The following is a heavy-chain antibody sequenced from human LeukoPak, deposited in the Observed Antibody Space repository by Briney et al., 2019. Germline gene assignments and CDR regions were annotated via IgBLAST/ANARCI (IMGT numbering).Heavy chain of an antibody. Sequence: PGGSLRLSCAASGFTFSSYSMNWVRQAPGKGLEWVSSISSSSSYIYYADSVKGRFTISRDNAKNSLYLQMNSLRAEDTAVYYCARGHSSSSNQFDYWGQGTLVTVSS. CDR3: ARGHSSSSNQFDY. V-gene: IGHV3-21*01. D-gene: IGHD6-6*01. CDR2: ISSSSSYI. CDR1: GFTFSSYS. J-gene: IGHJ4*02.